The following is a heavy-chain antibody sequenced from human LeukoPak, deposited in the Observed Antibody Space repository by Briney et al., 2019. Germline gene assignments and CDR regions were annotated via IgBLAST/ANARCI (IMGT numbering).Heavy chain of an antibody. J-gene: IGHJ5*02. V-gene: IGHV3-21*01. CDR2: ISSSSYI. Sequence: GGSLRLSCAASGLTFSSYSMNWVRQAPGKGLEWVSSISSSSYIYYADSVKGRFTTSRDNAKNSLYLQMNSLRAEDTAVYYCARGWELLLSWFDPWGQGTLVTVSS. CDR1: GLTFSSYS. CDR3: ARGWELLLSWFDP. D-gene: IGHD1-26*01.